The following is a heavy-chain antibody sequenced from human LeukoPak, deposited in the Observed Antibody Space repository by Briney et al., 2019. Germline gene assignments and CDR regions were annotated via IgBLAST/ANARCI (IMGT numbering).Heavy chain of an antibody. J-gene: IGHJ4*02. D-gene: IGHD2-2*02. CDR1: GFIFSYDA. Sequence: GGSLRLSCAASGFIFSYDAMHWVRQAPGKGLEWVAVTSYDGSNKYYADSVKGRFTISRDNSKNTLYLQMNSLRAEDTAVYYCARDDCSSISCYIGLGYWGQGTLVTVSS. V-gene: IGHV3-30*16. CDR3: ARDDCSSISCYIGLGY. CDR2: TSYDGSNK.